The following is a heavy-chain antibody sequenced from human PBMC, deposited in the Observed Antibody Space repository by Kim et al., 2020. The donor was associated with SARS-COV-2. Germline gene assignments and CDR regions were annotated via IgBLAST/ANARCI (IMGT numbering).Heavy chain of an antibody. V-gene: IGHV4-34*01. CDR2: INHSGST. Sequence: SETLSLTCAVYGGSFSGYYWSWIRQPPGKGLEWIGEINHSGSTNYNPTLKSRVTISLDTSKNQISLKLSSVTASDTTVYYCARGLDTPLYSSGWYGDWGHGNLLTVSS. CDR1: GGSFSGYY. J-gene: IGHJ4*01. CDR3: ARGLDTPLYSSGWYGD. D-gene: IGHD6-19*01.